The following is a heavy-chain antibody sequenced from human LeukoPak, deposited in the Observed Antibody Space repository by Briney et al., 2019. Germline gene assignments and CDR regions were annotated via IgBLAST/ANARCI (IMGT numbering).Heavy chain of an antibody. CDR3: ATERLRDGY. D-gene: IGHD1-26*01. V-gene: IGHV3-33*01. CDR1: GFTLSSSG. J-gene: IGHJ4*02. CDR2: IWKDGNNK. Sequence: PGGSLRLSCAASGFTLSSSGRHWVRQAPGKGLEWVAVIWKDGNNKYYADSVKGRFTISRDNSKNTLYLQMNSLRAEDTAVYYCATERLRDGYWGQGTLVTVSS.